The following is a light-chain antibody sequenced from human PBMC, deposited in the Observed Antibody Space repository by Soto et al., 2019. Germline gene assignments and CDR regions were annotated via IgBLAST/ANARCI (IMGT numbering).Light chain of an antibody. CDR1: SGSIASNY. J-gene: IGLJ2*01. V-gene: IGLV6-57*01. Sequence: NFMLTQPHSVSESPGKTVTISCTRSSGSIASNYVQWYQQRPGSSPTTVIYEDNQRPSGVPDRFSGSIDSSSNSASLTISGVKTEDEADYYCQSYDSGNVLLGGGTKLTVL. CDR2: EDN. CDR3: QSYDSGNVL.